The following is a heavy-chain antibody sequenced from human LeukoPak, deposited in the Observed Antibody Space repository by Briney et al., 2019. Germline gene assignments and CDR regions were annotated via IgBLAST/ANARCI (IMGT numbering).Heavy chain of an antibody. CDR1: GYSFTSYW. V-gene: IGHV5-51*01. D-gene: IGHD3-3*01. Sequence: GESLKISCKGSGYSFTSYWIGWVRQMPGKGLEWMGIIYPGDSDTRYSPSFQGQVAISADKSTSTAYLQWSSLKASDTAMYYCASRGPRKTLTYYDFWSGYRPTADAFDIWGQGTMVTVSS. CDR3: ASRGPRKTLTYYDFWSGYRPTADAFDI. J-gene: IGHJ3*02. CDR2: IYPGDSDT.